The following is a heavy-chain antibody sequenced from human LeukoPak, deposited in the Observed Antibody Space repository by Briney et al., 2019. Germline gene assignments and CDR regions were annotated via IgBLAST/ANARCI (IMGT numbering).Heavy chain of an antibody. CDR3: AKDKGGLWPTTDY. Sequence: GGSLRLSCAASGFTFSSYGMTWVRQAPGKGLEWVAFIRYDGSNKYYADSVKGRFTISRDNSKNTLYLQMNSLRAEDTAVYYCAKDKGGLWPTTDYWGQGTLVTVSS. CDR1: GFTFSSYG. D-gene: IGHD3-10*01. CDR2: IRYDGSNK. J-gene: IGHJ4*02. V-gene: IGHV3-30*02.